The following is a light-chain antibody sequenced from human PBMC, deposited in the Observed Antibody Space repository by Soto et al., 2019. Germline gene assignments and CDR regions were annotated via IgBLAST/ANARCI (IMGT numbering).Light chain of an antibody. V-gene: IGKV1-5*03. J-gene: IGKJ1*01. Sequence: DIQMTQSPSTLSGSVGDRVTITCRVSQTISSWLAWYQQKPGKAPKLLIYKASTLKSGVPSRFSGSGSGTEFTLTISSLQPDDFETYYCQHYNSYSEAFGQGTKVDIK. CDR1: QTISSW. CDR3: QHYNSYSEA. CDR2: KAS.